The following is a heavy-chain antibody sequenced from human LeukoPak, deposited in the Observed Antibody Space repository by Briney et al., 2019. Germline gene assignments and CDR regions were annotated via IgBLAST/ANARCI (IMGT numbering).Heavy chain of an antibody. CDR3: ARDLFIAVAGTEKFEAPLVY. D-gene: IGHD6-19*01. V-gene: IGHV1-46*01. J-gene: IGHJ4*02. CDR2: INPSGGST. CDR1: GYTFTSYY. Sequence: GASVKVSCKASGYTFTSYYMHRVRQAPGQGLEWMGIINPSGGSTSYAQKFQGRVTMTRDTSTSTVYMELSSLRSEDTAVYYCARDLFIAVAGTEKFEAPLVYWGQGTLVTVSS.